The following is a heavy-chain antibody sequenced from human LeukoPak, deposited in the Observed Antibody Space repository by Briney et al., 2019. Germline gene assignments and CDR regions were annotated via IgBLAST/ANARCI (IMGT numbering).Heavy chain of an antibody. D-gene: IGHD6-19*01. CDR1: ESIVRTNY. J-gene: IGHJ3*01. Sequence: GGSLRLSCVASESIVRTNYMSWVRQAPGKGLEWVSVLYPGGTAYYADSVKGRFTTSRDNSNVYLQMNSLRVEDTAVYYCARPTSSGWYSHWGQGTMVTVSS. CDR3: ARPTSSGWYSH. CDR2: LYPGGTA. V-gene: IGHV3-66*01.